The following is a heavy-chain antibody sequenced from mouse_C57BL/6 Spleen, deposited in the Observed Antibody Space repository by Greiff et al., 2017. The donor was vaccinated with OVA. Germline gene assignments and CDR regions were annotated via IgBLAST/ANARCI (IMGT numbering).Heavy chain of an antibody. Sequence: VHVKQSGPELVKPGASVKMSCKASGYTFTDYNMHWVKQSHGKSLEWIGYINPNNGGTSYNQKFKGKDTLTVNKSSITAYMELRSLTSEDSAVYYCARSGYDYPYAMDYWGQGTSVTVSS. V-gene: IGHV1-22*01. CDR3: ARSGYDYPYAMDY. D-gene: IGHD2-4*01. CDR2: INPNNGGT. J-gene: IGHJ4*01. CDR1: GYTFTDYN.